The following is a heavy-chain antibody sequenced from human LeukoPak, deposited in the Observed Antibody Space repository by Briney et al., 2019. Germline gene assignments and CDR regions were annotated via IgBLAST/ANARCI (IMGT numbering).Heavy chain of an antibody. CDR2: IIPIFGTA. Sequence: ASVKVSCKASGGTFSSYAISWVRQAPGQGLEWMGGIIPIFGTANYAQKFQGRVTITADESTSTAYMELSSLRSEDTAVYYCARAGHPNYYDSSGYYYLEFDYWGQGTLVTVSS. J-gene: IGHJ4*02. CDR1: GGTFSSYA. V-gene: IGHV1-69*13. CDR3: ARAGHPNYYDSSGYYYLEFDY. D-gene: IGHD3-22*01.